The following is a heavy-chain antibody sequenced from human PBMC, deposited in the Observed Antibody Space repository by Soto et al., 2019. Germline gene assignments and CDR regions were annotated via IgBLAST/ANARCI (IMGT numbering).Heavy chain of an antibody. D-gene: IGHD5-18*01. Sequence: SETLSLTCTVSGDSITSNSYFWAWIRQPPGKGLEWIGSIYYSGTTYYNPSLKSRVTISVDRSKNQFSLKLSSVTAADTAVYYCARLVWSYGTWFDPWGQGTLVTVSS. V-gene: IGHV4-39*01. CDR2: IYYSGTT. CDR3: ARLVWSYGTWFDP. CDR1: GDSITSNSYF. J-gene: IGHJ5*02.